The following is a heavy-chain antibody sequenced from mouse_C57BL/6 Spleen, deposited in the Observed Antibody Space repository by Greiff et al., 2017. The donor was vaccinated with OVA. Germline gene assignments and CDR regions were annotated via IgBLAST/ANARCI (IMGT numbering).Heavy chain of an antibody. CDR3: GRRNTTGAMDY. Sequence: QVQLQQPGAELVMPGASVKLSCKASGYTFTSYWMHWVKQRPGQGLEWIGEIDPSDSYTNYNQKFKGKSTLTVDKSSSTAYMQLSSLTSEDAAVYYCGRRNTTGAMDYWGQGTSVTVSS. V-gene: IGHV1-69*01. CDR1: GYTFTSYW. CDR2: IDPSDSYT. J-gene: IGHJ4*01. D-gene: IGHD1-1*01.